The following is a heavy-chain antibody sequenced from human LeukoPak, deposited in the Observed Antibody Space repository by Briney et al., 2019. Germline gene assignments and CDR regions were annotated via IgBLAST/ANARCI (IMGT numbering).Heavy chain of an antibody. CDR2: INHSGST. CDR1: GGSFSGYY. Sequence: SETLSLTCAVYGGSFSGYYWSWIRQPPRKGLEWIGEINHSGSTNYNPSLKSRVIISVDTSRNQFSLKLSSVTAADTAVYYCASGSSSGYDMGYWGQGTLVTVSS. J-gene: IGHJ4*02. CDR3: ASGSSSGYDMGY. V-gene: IGHV4-34*01. D-gene: IGHD5-12*01.